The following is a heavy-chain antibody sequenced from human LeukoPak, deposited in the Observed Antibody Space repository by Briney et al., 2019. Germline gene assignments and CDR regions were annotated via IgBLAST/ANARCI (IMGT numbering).Heavy chain of an antibody. V-gene: IGHV4-34*01. CDR1: GGSFSGYY. CDR3: ARRHKRITMVRGATAGFDY. J-gene: IGHJ4*02. D-gene: IGHD3-10*01. CDR2: INHSGST. Sequence: SETLSLTCAVYGGSFSGYYWSWIRQPPGKGLEWIGEINHSGSTNYNPSLKSRVTISVDTSKNQFSLKLSSVTAADTAVYYCARRHKRITMVRGATAGFDYWGQGTLVTVSS.